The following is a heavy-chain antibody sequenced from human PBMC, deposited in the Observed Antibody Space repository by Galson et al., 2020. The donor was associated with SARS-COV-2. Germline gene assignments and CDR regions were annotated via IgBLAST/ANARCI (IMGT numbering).Heavy chain of an antibody. CDR3: ARVGDCSGGICYGAEYFQH. D-gene: IGHD2-15*01. J-gene: IGHJ1*01. CDR1: GFKFSDYF. Sequence: GGSLRLSCAASGFKFSDYFMSWVRQAPGKGLEWVSYISSSGIYINYADSVKGRFTISRDNAKNSLSLQMNSLRVEDTAVYYCARVGDCSGGICYGAEYFQHWGQGTLVTVSS. V-gene: IGHV3-11*04. CDR2: ISSSGIYI.